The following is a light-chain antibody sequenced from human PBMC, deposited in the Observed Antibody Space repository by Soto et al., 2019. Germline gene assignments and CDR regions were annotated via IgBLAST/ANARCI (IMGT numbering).Light chain of an antibody. CDR1: QSVSSN. V-gene: IGKV3-15*01. CDR2: GAP. J-gene: IGKJ2*01. CDR3: QQYNNWPDMYT. Sequence: EIVMTQSPATLSVSPGERATLSCRASQSVSSNLARYQQKPGQTPRLLIYGAPTSATGIPARFSGSGSGTEFTLTISSLQSEDFAVYYCQQYNNWPDMYTFGQGTKLEIK.